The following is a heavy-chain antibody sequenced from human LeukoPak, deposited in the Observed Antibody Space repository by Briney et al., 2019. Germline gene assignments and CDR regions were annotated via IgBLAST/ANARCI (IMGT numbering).Heavy chain of an antibody. D-gene: IGHD2-2*01. Sequence: GGSLRLSCAASGFIFSGYTMNWVRQAPGKGPEWVSSITSGRNYMYYADSVKGRFTISRDNAKNSLYLQMNSLRVEDTAVYYCARVLSPAVPSTTLGCMDVWGQGTTVTVSS. CDR2: ITSGRNYM. V-gene: IGHV3-21*04. J-gene: IGHJ6*02. CDR3: ARVLSPAVPSTTLGCMDV. CDR1: GFIFSGYT.